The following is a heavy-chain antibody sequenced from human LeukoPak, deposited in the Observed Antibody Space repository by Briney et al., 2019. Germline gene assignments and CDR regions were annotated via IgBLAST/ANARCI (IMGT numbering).Heavy chain of an antibody. CDR3: AREGVESSSWYGTSA. D-gene: IGHD6-13*01. J-gene: IGHJ5*02. V-gene: IGHV3-20*04. Sequence: GGSLRLSCAASGFTFDDYGMSWVRQAPGKGLEWVSGINWNGGSTGYADSVKGRFTISRDNAKNSLYLQMNSLRAEDTAVYYCAREGVESSSWYGTSAWGQGTLVTASS. CDR1: GFTFDDYG. CDR2: INWNGGST.